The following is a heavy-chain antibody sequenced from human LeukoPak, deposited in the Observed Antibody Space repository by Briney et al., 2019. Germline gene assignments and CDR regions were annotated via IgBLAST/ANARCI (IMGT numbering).Heavy chain of an antibody. CDR3: APPPYSNYFDY. CDR1: GFTFSRYG. V-gene: IGHV3-30*02. D-gene: IGHD4-11*01. J-gene: IGHJ4*02. CDR2: IGYDGRKK. Sequence: GGSLRLSCAACGFTFSRYGMHWVGQAAGKGGEGVAFIGYDGRKKYYEDSVKGRFTISRDNSKNTLYLQLNSLRAEDTAVYYCAPPPYSNYFDYWGQGTLVTVSS.